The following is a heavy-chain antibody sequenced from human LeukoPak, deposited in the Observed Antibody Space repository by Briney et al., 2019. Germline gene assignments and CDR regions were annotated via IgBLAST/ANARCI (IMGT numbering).Heavy chain of an antibody. CDR3: AREADSGYVFDY. J-gene: IGHJ4*02. V-gene: IGHV3-48*02. Sequence: GGSLRLSCAASGFTFSTYSMNWVRQAPGKGLEWVSFISSTSTIYYAESVKGRFTISRDNAKNSMYLQMNSLRDEDTAVYYCAREADSGYVFDYWGQGTLVTVSS. CDR1: GFTFSTYS. CDR2: ISSTSTI. D-gene: IGHD5-12*01.